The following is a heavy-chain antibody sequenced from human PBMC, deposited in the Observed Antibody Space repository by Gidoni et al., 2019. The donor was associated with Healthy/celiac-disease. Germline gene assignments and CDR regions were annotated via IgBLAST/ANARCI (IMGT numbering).Heavy chain of an antibody. J-gene: IGHJ4*02. D-gene: IGHD6-19*01. CDR3: AKDSRLSIAVADY. CDR2: ISGSGGST. CDR1: GFTFSSYA. V-gene: IGHV3-23*01. Sequence: EVQLFASGGGLVQPGGSLRLSCAASGFTFSSYAMSWVRQAPGKGLEWVSAISGSGGSTDYADSVKGRFTISRDNSKNTLYLQMNSLRAEDTAVYYCAKDSRLSIAVADYWGQGTLVTVSS.